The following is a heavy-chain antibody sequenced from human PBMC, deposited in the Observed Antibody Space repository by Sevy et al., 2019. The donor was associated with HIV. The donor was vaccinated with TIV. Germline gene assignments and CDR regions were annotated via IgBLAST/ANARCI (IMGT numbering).Heavy chain of an antibody. Sequence: GGSLRLSCAASGFTFSDYTIHWVRQAPGKGLEWVSVISYDGSRTSYADSVKGRFTISRDNSKNTLFLQMNSLRAGDTAVYYCTRVRGLLGWFDSWGQGTLVTVSS. CDR1: GFTFSDYT. CDR3: TRVRGLLGWFDS. V-gene: IGHV3-30*04. J-gene: IGHJ5*01. D-gene: IGHD3-10*01. CDR2: ISYDGSRT.